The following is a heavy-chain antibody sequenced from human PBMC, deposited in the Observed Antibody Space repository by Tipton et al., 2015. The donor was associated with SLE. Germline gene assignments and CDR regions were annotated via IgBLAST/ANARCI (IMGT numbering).Heavy chain of an antibody. CDR2: IYYSGST. J-gene: IGHJ6*03. CDR3: AREGYSSSSVYYYMDV. V-gene: IGHV4-39*07. CDR1: GGSISSSSYY. Sequence: TLSLTCTVSGGSISSSSYYWGWIRQPPGKGLEWIGSIYYSGSTYYNPSLKSRVTISVDTSENQFSLKLSSVTAADTAVYYCAREGYSSSSVYYYMDVWGKGTTVTVSS. D-gene: IGHD6-6*01.